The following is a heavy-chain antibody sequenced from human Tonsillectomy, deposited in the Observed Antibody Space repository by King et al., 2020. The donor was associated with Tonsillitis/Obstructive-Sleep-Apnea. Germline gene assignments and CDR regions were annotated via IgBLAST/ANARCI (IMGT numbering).Heavy chain of an antibody. J-gene: IGHJ2*01. CDR1: TFTVSNNY. D-gene: IGHD2-21*02. V-gene: IGHV3-53*01. CDR3: ARLGDPNYWYFAL. CDR2: IYSAGNT. Sequence: VQLVESGGGLIQPGGSLRLSCAASTFTVSNNYMSWVRQAPGTGLEWFSVIYSAGNTYYTDSVKGRFTISRDNSKNTLYLQMNSLRAEDTAVYFCARLGDPNYWYFALWGRGTLVTVSS.